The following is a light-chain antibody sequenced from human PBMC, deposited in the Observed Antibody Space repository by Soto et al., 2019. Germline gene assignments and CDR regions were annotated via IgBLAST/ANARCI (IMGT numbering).Light chain of an antibody. CDR3: QQYNNWPPSII. CDR2: GAS. Sequence: VMTQSPATLSVSPGERATLSCRASESVSSNLAWYQQRPGQAPRLLIYGASTRATDTPDRFRGSGSGTEFTLTISSLQSEDFAVYYCQQYNNWPPSIIFGQGTRLEIK. V-gene: IGKV3-15*01. CDR1: ESVSSN. J-gene: IGKJ5*01.